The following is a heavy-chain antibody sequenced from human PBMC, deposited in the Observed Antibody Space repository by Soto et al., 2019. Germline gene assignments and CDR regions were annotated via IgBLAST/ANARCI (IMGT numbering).Heavy chain of an antibody. CDR2: IHSSGRT. J-gene: IGHJ3*02. D-gene: IGHD1-26*01. Sequence: SETLSLTCTVSGGSIGGYYWSWIRQSAGKGLEWIGRIHSSGRTNYNPSLNSRVSMSVDVSRSQFALNLTSVTAADTAVYYCVKVDWLIVGQAFDIWGQGTMVTVSS. CDR3: VKVDWLIVGQAFDI. CDR1: GGSIGGYY. V-gene: IGHV4-4*07.